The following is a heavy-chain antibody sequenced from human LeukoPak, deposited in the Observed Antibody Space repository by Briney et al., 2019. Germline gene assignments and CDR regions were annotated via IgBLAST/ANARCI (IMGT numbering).Heavy chain of an antibody. J-gene: IGHJ4*02. D-gene: IGHD3-22*01. CDR1: GGSISSSSYY. V-gene: IGHV4-39*01. Sequence: QPSEALSLTCTVSGGSISSSSYYWGWIRQPPGKGLEWIGSIYYSGSTYYNPSLKSRVTISVDTSKNQFSLKLSSVTAADTAVYYRARASGYYDSSGYHINYFDYWGQGTLVTVSS. CDR2: IYYSGST. CDR3: ARASGYYDSSGYHINYFDY.